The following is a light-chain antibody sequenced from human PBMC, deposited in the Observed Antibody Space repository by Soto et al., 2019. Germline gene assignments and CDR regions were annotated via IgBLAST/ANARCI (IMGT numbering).Light chain of an antibody. J-gene: IGKJ4*01. Sequence: EIVMTQSPATLSVAPGERATLSCRASQSLGTYLAWYQQIPGQAPRLLIYGASTRATGTPARFSGSGSGIEFTLTISSLQSEDFAVYYCQQYNDWPLTFGGGTKVEI. CDR1: QSLGTY. CDR3: QQYNDWPLT. CDR2: GAS. V-gene: IGKV3-15*01.